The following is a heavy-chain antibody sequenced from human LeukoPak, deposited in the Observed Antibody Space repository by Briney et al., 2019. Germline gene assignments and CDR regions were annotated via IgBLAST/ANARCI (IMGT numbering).Heavy chain of an antibody. Sequence: GESLRISSKGSGYSFTSYWISWVRQMPGKGLEWMGRIDPSDSYTYYSPSFQGHVTISADKSISTAYLQWSSLKASDTAMYYCARGGAVERYCSSTSCYWVDAFDIWGQGTMVTVSS. D-gene: IGHD2-2*01. J-gene: IGHJ3*02. CDR3: ARGGAVERYCSSTSCYWVDAFDI. CDR2: IDPSDSYT. CDR1: GYSFTSYW. V-gene: IGHV5-10-1*01.